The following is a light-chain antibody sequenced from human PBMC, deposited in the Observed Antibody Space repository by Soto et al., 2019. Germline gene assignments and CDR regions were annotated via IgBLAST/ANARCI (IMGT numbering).Light chain of an antibody. CDR3: QSYDDSLSVHYV. J-gene: IGLJ1*01. Sequence: QSALTQPPSVSGAPGQRVTISCTGSSSNIGSTYYLQWYQQFPGTAPNLLIHGNTDRPSGVPDRFSGSKSGTSASLAITGLQADDEADYYCQSYDDSLSVHYVFGTGTKVTVL. CDR2: GNT. V-gene: IGLV1-40*01. CDR1: SSNIGSTYY.